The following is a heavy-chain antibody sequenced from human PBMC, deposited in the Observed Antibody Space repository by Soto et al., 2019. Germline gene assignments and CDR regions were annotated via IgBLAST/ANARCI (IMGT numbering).Heavy chain of an antibody. Sequence: GGSLRLSCVGSGISFSDAWMSWVRQAPGRGLEWVGRIKRQTEGGTTDYPASVKGSFIISRDDSENTLYLQMNSLKTEDTAMYYCTTDPPAGSRAIDYWGQGTQVTVSS. CDR2: IKRQTEGGTT. J-gene: IGHJ4*02. CDR1: GISFSDAW. CDR3: TTDPPAGSRAIDY. V-gene: IGHV3-15*07.